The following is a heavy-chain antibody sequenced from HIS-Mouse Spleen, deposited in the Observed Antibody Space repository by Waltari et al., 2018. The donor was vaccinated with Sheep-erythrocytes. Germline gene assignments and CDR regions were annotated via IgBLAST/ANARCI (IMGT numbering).Heavy chain of an antibody. CDR3: AQTGATTPHFDY. V-gene: IGHV1-69*04. D-gene: IGHD1-26*01. CDR1: GGTFSSYA. J-gene: IGHJ4*02. CDR2: IIPILGIA. Sequence: QVQLVQSGAEVKKPGSSVTVSCTAPGGTFSSYAISWVRQAPGQGLEWMGRIIPILGIANYAQKFQGRVTITADKSTSTAYMELSSLRSEDTAVYYCAQTGATTPHFDYWGQGTLVTVSS.